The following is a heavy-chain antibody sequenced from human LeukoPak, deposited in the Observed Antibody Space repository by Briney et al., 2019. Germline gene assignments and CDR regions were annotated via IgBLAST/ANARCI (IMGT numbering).Heavy chain of an antibody. Sequence: GESLKISCKGSGYTFTTYWIGWVRQMPGKGLEWMGIIYPGDSDSRYSPSFQGQVSFSADKSINTAYLRWSSLRASDTAMYFCARGDGDYDYWGQGTLVTVSS. CDR3: ARGDGDYDY. CDR1: GYTFTTYW. CDR2: IYPGDSDS. J-gene: IGHJ4*02. V-gene: IGHV5-51*01. D-gene: IGHD4-17*01.